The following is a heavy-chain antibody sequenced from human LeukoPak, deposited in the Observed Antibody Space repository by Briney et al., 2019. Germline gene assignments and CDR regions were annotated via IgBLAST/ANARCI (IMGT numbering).Heavy chain of an antibody. CDR1: GFTVGSNY. V-gene: IGHV3-66*02. Sequence: GGSLRLSCVASGFTVGSNYMSWVRQAPGKGLEWVSVIYSGGSTYYADSVKGRFTISRDNSKNTLYLQMNSLRAEDTAVYYCARGGYCSSTSCYTYPLDYWGQGTLVTVSS. J-gene: IGHJ4*02. CDR3: ARGGYCSSTSCYTYPLDY. CDR2: IYSGGST. D-gene: IGHD2-2*02.